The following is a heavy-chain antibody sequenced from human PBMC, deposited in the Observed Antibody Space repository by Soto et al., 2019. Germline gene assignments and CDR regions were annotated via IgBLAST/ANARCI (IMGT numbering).Heavy chain of an antibody. J-gene: IGHJ4*02. CDR1: GFTVSNNY. V-gene: IGHV3-53*01. Sequence: EVQLVESGGGLIQPGGSLRLSCAASGFTVSNNYMRWVGQAPGKGLEWVSLIYSGGSTHYADSVKGRFTISRDNSKNTLYLQMNSLRVEDTAVYYCARDPPGIAASGGGGWGQGTLVTVSS. CDR3: ARDPPGIAASGGGG. CDR2: IYSGGST. D-gene: IGHD6-13*01.